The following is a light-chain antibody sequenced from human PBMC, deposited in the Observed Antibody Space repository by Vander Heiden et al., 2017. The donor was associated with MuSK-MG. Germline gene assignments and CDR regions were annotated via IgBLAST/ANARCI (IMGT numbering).Light chain of an antibody. CDR1: QFISTY. J-gene: IGKJ4*01. V-gene: IGKV1-39*01. CDR2: AAS. Sequence: DVQMTQSPSSLSASVGDGVTITCRASQFISTYLNWYQQKRGRAPKLLLYAASSLQSGVPSRFSGTGSGRDFTLTITSLQPEDFATYYCQQSYFTPLTFGGGTKVEIK. CDR3: QQSYFTPLT.